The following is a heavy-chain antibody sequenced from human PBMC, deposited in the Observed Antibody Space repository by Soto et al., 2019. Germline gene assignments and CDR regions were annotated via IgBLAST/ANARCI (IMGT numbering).Heavy chain of an antibody. J-gene: IGHJ5*02. Sequence: GGSLRLSCAASGFTFSGYSMNWVRQAPGKGLEWVSSISSSSSYIYYADSVKGRFTISRDNAKNSLYLQMNSLRAEDTAVYYCARKAVVPPAPGWFDPWGQGTLVTVSS. CDR1: GFTFSGYS. CDR3: ARKAVVPPAPGWFDP. CDR2: ISSSSSYI. D-gene: IGHD2-2*01. V-gene: IGHV3-21*01.